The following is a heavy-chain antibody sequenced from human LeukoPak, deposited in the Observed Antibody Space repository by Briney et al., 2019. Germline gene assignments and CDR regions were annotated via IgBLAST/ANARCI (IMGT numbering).Heavy chain of an antibody. Sequence: GGSLRLSCAASGFTFSSYGMHWVRQAPGKGLEWVSAISGSGGSTYYADSVKDRFTISRDNSKNTLYLQMNSLRAEDTAVYYCAKPRIAALLPYVWGQGTTVTVSS. V-gene: IGHV3-23*01. CDR1: GFTFSSYG. CDR2: ISGSGGST. D-gene: IGHD6-13*01. J-gene: IGHJ6*02. CDR3: AKPRIAALLPYV.